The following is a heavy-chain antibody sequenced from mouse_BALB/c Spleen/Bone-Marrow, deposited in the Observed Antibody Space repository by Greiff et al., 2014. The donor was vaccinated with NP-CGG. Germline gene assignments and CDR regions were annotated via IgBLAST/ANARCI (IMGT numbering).Heavy chain of an antibody. Sequence: DVKLQESGAELVKPGASVKLSCTASGFNIKDAYMHWVKQRPEQGLEWIGRIDPANGNTKYDPKFQGKATITADTSSNTAYLQLSSLTSEDTAVYYCARNYGYGKSFAYCGQGTLVTVSA. CDR1: GFNIKDAY. CDR2: IDPANGNT. J-gene: IGHJ3*01. V-gene: IGHV14-3*02. D-gene: IGHD2-2*01. CDR3: ARNYGYGKSFAY.